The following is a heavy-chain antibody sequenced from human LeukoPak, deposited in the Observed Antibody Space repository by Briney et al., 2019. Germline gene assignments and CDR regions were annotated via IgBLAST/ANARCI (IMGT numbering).Heavy chain of an antibody. CDR3: ARGFGPDIVVEPAAPYYYYGMDV. Sequence: PSETLSLTCTVSGGSISSYYWSWIRQPPGKGLEWIGYIYYSGSTNYNPSLKSRVTISVDTSKNQFSLKLSSVTAADTAVYYCARGFGPDIVVEPAAPYYYYGMDVWGQGTTVTVSS. V-gene: IGHV4-59*12. J-gene: IGHJ6*02. D-gene: IGHD2-2*01. CDR1: GGSISSYY. CDR2: IYYSGST.